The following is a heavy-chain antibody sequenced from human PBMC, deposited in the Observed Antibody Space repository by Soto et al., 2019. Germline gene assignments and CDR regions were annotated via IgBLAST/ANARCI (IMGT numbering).Heavy chain of an antibody. V-gene: IGHV3-23*01. D-gene: IGHD4-17*01. CDR2: TTGSGANK. CDR3: AKDGDFGEDGPAEYFEH. J-gene: IGHJ1*01. Sequence: EVNLLESGGGVVQPGESLRISCVGSGFTFKNYAMTWVRQAPGKGLEWVSGTTGSGANKHYADSVRGRFTISRDNSKKTLYLEMKRLRVEDTAVSYCAKDGDFGEDGPAEYFEHWGQGTLVTVSS. CDR1: GFTFKNYA.